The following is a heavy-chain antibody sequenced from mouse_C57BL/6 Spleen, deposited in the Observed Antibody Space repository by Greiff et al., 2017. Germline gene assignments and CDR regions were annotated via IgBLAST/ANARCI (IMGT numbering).Heavy chain of an antibody. CDR2: IYPGSGST. Sequence: QVQLQQPGAELVKPGASVKMSCKASGYTFTSYWITWVKQRPGQGLEWIGDIYPGSGSTNYNEKFKSKATLTVDTSSSTAYMQLSSLTSEDSAVYYCARFYGNYEGAMDYWGQGTSGTVSS. D-gene: IGHD2-1*01. J-gene: IGHJ4*01. CDR1: GYTFTSYW. V-gene: IGHV1-55*01. CDR3: ARFYGNYEGAMDY.